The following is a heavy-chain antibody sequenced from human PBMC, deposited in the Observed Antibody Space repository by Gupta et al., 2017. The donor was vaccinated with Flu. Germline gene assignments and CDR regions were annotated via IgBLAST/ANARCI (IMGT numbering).Heavy chain of an antibody. V-gene: IGHV5-51*01. CDR2: IYPGDSAT. CDR1: GYTFTSHW. CDR3: ARQDGSGLYYFDY. D-gene: IGHD3-10*01. J-gene: IGHJ4*02. Sequence: EVQLVQSGAEVKQLVESLKISCKGSGYTFTSHWLGWVRQMPGKGLEWMGIIYPGDSATRYNPSFQGHVTISVDNSINTAYLQWSSLTASDTAMYYCARQDGSGLYYFDYWGQGALVTVSS.